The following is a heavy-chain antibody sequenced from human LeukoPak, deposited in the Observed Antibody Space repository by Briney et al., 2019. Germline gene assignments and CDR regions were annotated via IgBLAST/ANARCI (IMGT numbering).Heavy chain of an antibody. CDR3: ANDQDYDFWSGYYGLYNWFDP. CDR1: GFTFSSYA. D-gene: IGHD3-3*01. J-gene: IGHJ5*02. CDR2: ISGSGGST. Sequence: GGSLRLSCAASGFTFSSYAMSWVRQPPGEGVEGVSAISGSGGSTYYADSVKGRFTISRDNSKNTLYLQMDSLRAEDTAVYYCANDQDYDFWSGYYGLYNWFDPWGQGTLVTVSS. V-gene: IGHV3-23*01.